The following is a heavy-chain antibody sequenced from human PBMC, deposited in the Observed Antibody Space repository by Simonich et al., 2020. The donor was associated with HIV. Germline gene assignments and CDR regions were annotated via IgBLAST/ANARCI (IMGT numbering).Heavy chain of an antibody. Sequence: QLVESGGGFVKPGRSLRPSWSTSGFTFRDFFLNWVRPAPGKGLGWVSYISSSGSTIYYADSVKGRFTISRDNAKNSLFLQMNSLRAEDTAVYYCARTGAYCGGDCHRPDASDRWGQGTMVTVSS. CDR3: ARTGAYCGGDCHRPDASDR. J-gene: IGHJ3*02. D-gene: IGHD2-21*02. V-gene: IGHV3-11*01. CDR2: ISSSGSTI. CDR1: GFTFRDFF.